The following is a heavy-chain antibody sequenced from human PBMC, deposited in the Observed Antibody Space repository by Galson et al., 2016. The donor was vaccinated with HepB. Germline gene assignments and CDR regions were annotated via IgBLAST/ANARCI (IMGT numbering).Heavy chain of an antibody. Sequence: ETLSLTCTVSGGSISSNYWSWIRQPPGKGLEWIGYIYYSGSTNYNPSLKSRVTISVDTAKSQFSLKLSSVGAADTAVYYCARYGGNSVYYYGMDVWGQGTTVTVSS. CDR2: IYYSGST. CDR3: ARYGGNSVYYYGMDV. D-gene: IGHD4-23*01. J-gene: IGHJ6*02. CDR1: GGSISSNY. V-gene: IGHV4-59*01.